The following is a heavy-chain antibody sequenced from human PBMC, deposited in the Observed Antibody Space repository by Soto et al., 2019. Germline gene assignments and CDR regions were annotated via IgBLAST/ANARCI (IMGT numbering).Heavy chain of an antibody. V-gene: IGHV3-23*01. CDR3: AKDLTRSGARGYYYYGMDV. CDR1: GFTFSSYA. D-gene: IGHD2-15*01. CDR2: ISGSGVST. Sequence: PGGSLRLSGAASGFTFSSYAMSWVRQAPGKGLEWVSAISGSGVSTYYADSVKGRFTISRDNSKNTLYLQMNSLRAEDTAVYYCAKDLTRSGARGYYYYGMDVWGQGTTVTVSS. J-gene: IGHJ6*02.